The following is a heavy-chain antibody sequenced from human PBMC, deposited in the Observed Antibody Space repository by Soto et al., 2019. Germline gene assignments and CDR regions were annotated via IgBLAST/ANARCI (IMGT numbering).Heavy chain of an antibody. CDR2: FDPEDGET. V-gene: IGHV1-24*01. J-gene: IGHJ5*02. CDR3: ATDRGSSDSSGYYNWFDP. Sequence: GASVKVSCKVSGYTLTELSMHWVRQAPGKGLEWMGGFDPEDGETIYAQKFQGRVTMTEDTSTDTAYMELSSLRSEDTAVYYCATDRGSSDSSGYYNWFDPWGQGTLVTVSS. D-gene: IGHD3-22*01. CDR1: GYTLTELS.